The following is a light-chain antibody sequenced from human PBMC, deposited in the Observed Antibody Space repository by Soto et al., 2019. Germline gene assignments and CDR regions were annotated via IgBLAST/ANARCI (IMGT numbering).Light chain of an antibody. CDR1: QAIDSW. CDR2: TGS. J-gene: IGKJ1*01. Sequence: IQMTPYPSSVSASVGDRFTITFRASQAIDSWLAWYQQKPGEAPKLLIFTGSLLHSGVPPRFSGSGSGTDFTLTISSLQPEDFATYYCQQTLSFPPTFGQGTKVAIK. CDR3: QQTLSFPPT. V-gene: IGKV1-12*01.